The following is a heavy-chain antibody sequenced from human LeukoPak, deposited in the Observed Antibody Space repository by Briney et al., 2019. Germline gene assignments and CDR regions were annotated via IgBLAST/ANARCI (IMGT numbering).Heavy chain of an antibody. CDR1: GGSFSGYY. CDR2: INHSGST. D-gene: IGHD2-15*01. CDR3: ARGSQSLGYWSGGSCRAKILDF. Sequence: PSETLSLTCAVYGGSFSGYYWSWIRQPPGKGLEWIGEINHSGSTNYNPSLKSRVTISVDTSKNQFSLKLSSVTAADTAVYYCARGSQSLGYWSGGSCRAKILDFWGQRTLVTVSS. V-gene: IGHV4-34*01. J-gene: IGHJ4*02.